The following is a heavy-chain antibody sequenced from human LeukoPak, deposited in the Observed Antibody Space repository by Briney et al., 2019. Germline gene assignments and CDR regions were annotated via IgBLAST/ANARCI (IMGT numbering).Heavy chain of an antibody. Sequence: GGSLRLSCAASGFTFSSYSMNWVRQAPGKGLEWVSSISSSSSYIYYADSVKGRFTISRDNTKNSLYLQMNSLRAEDTAVYYCARSFLSIAAAATDYWGQGTLVTVSS. CDR2: ISSSSSYI. CDR3: ARSFLSIAAAATDY. J-gene: IGHJ4*02. CDR1: GFTFSSYS. D-gene: IGHD6-13*01. V-gene: IGHV3-21*01.